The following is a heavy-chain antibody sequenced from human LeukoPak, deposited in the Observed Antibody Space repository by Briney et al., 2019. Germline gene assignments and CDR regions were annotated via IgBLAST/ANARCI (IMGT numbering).Heavy chain of an antibody. V-gene: IGHV4-34*01. CDR1: GGSFSGYY. CDR3: ARGSSSWYSY. D-gene: IGHD6-13*01. CDR2: INHSGST. Sequence: SETLSLTCAVYGGSFSGYYWSWIRQPPGKGLEWIGEINHSGSTNYNPSLKSRVTISVDTSKNQFSLKLSSVTAADTAVYYCARGSSSWYSYWGQGTLVTVSS. J-gene: IGHJ4*02.